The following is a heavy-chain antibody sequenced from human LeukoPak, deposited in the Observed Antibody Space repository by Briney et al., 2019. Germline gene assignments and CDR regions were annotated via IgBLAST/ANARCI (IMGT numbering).Heavy chain of an antibody. CDR3: AIEDLNLYSSSMGGFDY. D-gene: IGHD6-6*01. J-gene: IGHJ4*02. V-gene: IGHV4-59*12. Sequence: KPSETLSLTCTVSGGSISSYYWSWIRQPPGKGLEWIGYIYYSGSTNYNPSLKSRVTISVDTSKNQFSLKLSSVTAADTAVYYCAIEDLNLYSSSMGGFDYWGQGTLVTVSS. CDR2: IYYSGST. CDR1: GGSISSYY.